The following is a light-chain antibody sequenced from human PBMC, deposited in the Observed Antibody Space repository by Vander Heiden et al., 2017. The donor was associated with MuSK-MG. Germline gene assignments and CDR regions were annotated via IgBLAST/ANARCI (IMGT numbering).Light chain of an antibody. J-gene: IGKJ1*01. CDR2: DAS. Sequence: DIQMTQSPSTLSASVGDRVTITCRASQSISSWLAWYQQKPGKAPKLLIYDASNLESGVPSRFSGSGSGTEFTLTISSLQPDDFATYYCQQYNYYPRTFGQGTKVEIK. CDR1: QSISSW. CDR3: QQYNYYPRT. V-gene: IGKV1-5*01.